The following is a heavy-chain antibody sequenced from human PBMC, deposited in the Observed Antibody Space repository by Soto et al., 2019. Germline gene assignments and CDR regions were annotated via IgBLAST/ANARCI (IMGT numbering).Heavy chain of an antibody. CDR3: ARDKQISGRVPGPFDY. V-gene: IGHV3-11*05. D-gene: IGHD6-19*01. J-gene: IGHJ4*02. Sequence: GSLRPPCAAPGFHFREYYMSWIRQAPGKGLEWVSYISSSSSYTNYADSVKGRFTTSRDHAKNSRYLQMNSLRAENTAVYYCARDKQISGRVPGPFDYWCQETLVTDS. CDR2: ISSSSSYT. CDR1: GFHFREYY.